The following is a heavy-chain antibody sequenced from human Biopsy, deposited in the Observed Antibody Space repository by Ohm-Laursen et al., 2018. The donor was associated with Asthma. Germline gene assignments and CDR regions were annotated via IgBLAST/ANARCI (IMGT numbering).Heavy chain of an antibody. Sequence: SQTLSLTCSVFGGSVYSYDHHWSWIRQPPGKGLEWIGFISYSGSTFYNPSLRSRITISVDTSKRQFSLSLRSVTVADTAVYFCARAQSYGDIYYGLDVWGQGTTVTVSS. CDR3: ARAQSYGDIYYGLDV. J-gene: IGHJ6*02. D-gene: IGHD2-21*02. V-gene: IGHV4-30-4*01. CDR2: ISYSGST. CDR1: GGSVYSYDHH.